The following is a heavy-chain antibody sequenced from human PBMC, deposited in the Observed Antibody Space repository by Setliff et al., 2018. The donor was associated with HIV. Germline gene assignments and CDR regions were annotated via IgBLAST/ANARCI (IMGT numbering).Heavy chain of an antibody. J-gene: IGHJ2*01. V-gene: IGHV1-18*01. CDR2: ITSYNGNT. Sequence: GASVKVSCKASGYTFSNYGITWVRQAPGQGLEWMGWITSYNGNTNYAKKFKGRVTMTTDTSTSIAYMELKSLRSEDTAVYYCARDHHSGSGSNFPWYSDLWGRGTLVTVSS. D-gene: IGHD1-26*01. CDR3: ARDHHSGSGSNFPWYSDL. CDR1: GYTFSNYG.